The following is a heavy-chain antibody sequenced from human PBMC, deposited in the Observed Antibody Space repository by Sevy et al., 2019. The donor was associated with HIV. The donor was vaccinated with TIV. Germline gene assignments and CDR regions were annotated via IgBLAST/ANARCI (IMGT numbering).Heavy chain of an antibody. CDR1: GGSFSGYY. CDR2: INHSGST. CDR3: ARGGLVPFDY. V-gene: IGHV4-34*01. J-gene: IGHJ4*02. Sequence: SETLSLTCAVYGGSFSGYYWSWIRQPPGKGLEWIGEINHSGSTNYNPSLKSRVTISVDTSKNQFSLKLSSVTAADTAVYYCARGGLVPFDYWGQGTLVTVSS.